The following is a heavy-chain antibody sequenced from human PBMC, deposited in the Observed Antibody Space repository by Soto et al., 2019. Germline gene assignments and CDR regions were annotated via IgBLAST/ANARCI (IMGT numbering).Heavy chain of an antibody. Sequence: ASVKVSCKASGGTFSSYAISWVRQAPGQGLEWMGGIIPIFGIANYAQKFQGRVTITADKSTSTAYMELSSLRSEDTAVYYCARSKPSAAGFDYWGQGTLVTVSS. J-gene: IGHJ4*02. V-gene: IGHV1-69*10. CDR2: IIPIFGIA. CDR1: GGTFSSYA. D-gene: IGHD6-13*01. CDR3: ARSKPSAAGFDY.